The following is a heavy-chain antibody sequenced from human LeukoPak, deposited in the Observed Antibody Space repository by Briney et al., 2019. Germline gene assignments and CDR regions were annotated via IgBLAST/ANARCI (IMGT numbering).Heavy chain of an antibody. Sequence: PSETLSLTCTVSGASISSRPYHWGWLRQPPGKGLEWIGSISNSGSTYSSPSLKRRVTISVDTSKKQYSLKLSSVTAADTAVYYCARNQGDYGSWYFDLWGRGTLVTVSS. CDR2: ISNSGST. J-gene: IGHJ2*01. CDR3: ARNQGDYGSWYFDL. D-gene: IGHD4-17*01. V-gene: IGHV4-39*01. CDR1: GASISSRPYH.